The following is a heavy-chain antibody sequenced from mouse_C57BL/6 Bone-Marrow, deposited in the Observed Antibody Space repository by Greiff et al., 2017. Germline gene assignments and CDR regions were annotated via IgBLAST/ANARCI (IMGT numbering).Heavy chain of an antibody. V-gene: IGHV1-81*01. J-gene: IGHJ3*01. D-gene: IGHD1-1*01. CDR3: ARDYYGSRGAY. CDR1: GYTFTSYG. CDR2: IYPRSGNT. Sequence: QVHVKQSGAELARPGASVKLSCKASGYTFTSYGISWVKQRTGQGLEWIGEIYPRSGNTYYNEKFKGKATLTADKSSSTASMELRSLTSEDSAVYFCARDYYGSRGAYWGQGTLVTVSA.